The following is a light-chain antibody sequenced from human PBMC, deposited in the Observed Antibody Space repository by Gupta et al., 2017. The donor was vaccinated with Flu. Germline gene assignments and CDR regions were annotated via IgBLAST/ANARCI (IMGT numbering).Light chain of an antibody. V-gene: IGLV2-11*03. J-gene: IGLJ3*02. CDR1: FSDVGAYNY. Sequence: TFSDVGAYNYDSWYQQHPGNAPILIISDVTKRPSGVPERFSGSKSANTASLTISGLQPEDEADYYCCSYATTYTWVFGGGTKLTVL. CDR3: CSYATTYTWV. CDR2: DVT.